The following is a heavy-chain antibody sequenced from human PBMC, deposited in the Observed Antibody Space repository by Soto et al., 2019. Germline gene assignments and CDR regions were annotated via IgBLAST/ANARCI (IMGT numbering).Heavy chain of an antibody. J-gene: IGHJ6*02. V-gene: IGHV5-51*01. Sequence: RGESLKISCEGSGYSFATYWIGWVRQMPGKGLEWMGIIYPDDSDTRYSPSFQGQVTISADKSINTAYLQWSSLKASDSAIYYCARQYSSSWNYYYYGVDVWGQGTTVTVSS. CDR1: GYSFATYW. CDR3: ARQYSSSWNYYYYGVDV. D-gene: IGHD6-13*01. CDR2: IYPDDSDT.